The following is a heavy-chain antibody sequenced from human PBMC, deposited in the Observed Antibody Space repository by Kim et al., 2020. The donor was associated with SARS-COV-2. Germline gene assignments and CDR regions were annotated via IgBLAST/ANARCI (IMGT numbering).Heavy chain of an antibody. CDR3: ARGFGGDENTPPWYYYGMDV. CDR2: INHSGST. D-gene: IGHD3-16*01. CDR1: GGSFSGYY. V-gene: IGHV4-34*01. Sequence: SETLSLTCAVYGGSFSGYYWSWIRQPPGKGLEWIGEINHSGSTNYNPSLKSRVTISVDTSKNQFSLKLSSVTAADTAVYYCARGFGGDENTPPWYYYGMDVWGQGTTVTVSS. J-gene: IGHJ6*02.